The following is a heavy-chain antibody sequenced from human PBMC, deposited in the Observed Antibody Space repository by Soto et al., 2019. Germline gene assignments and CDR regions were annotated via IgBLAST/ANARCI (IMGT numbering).Heavy chain of an antibody. CDR3: ARGLKVLWFGENNAFDI. CDR2: IGTAGDT. J-gene: IGHJ3*02. V-gene: IGHV3-13*01. D-gene: IGHD3-10*01. Sequence: EVQLVESGGGLVQPGGSLRLSCAASGFTFSSYDMHWVRQATGKGLEWVSAIGTAGDTYYPGSVKGRFTISRENAKNSLYLQMNSLRAGDTAVYYCARGLKVLWFGENNAFDIWGQGTMVTVSS. CDR1: GFTFSSYD.